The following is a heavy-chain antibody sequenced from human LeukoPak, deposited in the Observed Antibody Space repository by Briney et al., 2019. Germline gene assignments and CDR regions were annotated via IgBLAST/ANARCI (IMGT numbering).Heavy chain of an antibody. Sequence: SETLSLTCTVSGGYIDSISTRSFYWGWIRQPPGKGLEWIGSIYYSGSTYYNPSLKSRVTISVDTSKNQFSLKLSSVTAADTAVYYCARGSPRSGDAFDIWGQGTMVTVSS. CDR1: GGYIDSISTRSFY. CDR3: ARGSPRSGDAFDI. D-gene: IGHD1-26*01. CDR2: IYYSGST. J-gene: IGHJ3*02. V-gene: IGHV4-39*07.